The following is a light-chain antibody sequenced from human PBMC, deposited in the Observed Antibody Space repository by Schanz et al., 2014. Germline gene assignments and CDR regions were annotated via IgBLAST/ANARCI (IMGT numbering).Light chain of an antibody. CDR2: NTN. Sequence: QTVVTQAPAFSVSPGGTVTLTCGLGSGPVFATYYPAWYQQTPGQAPRTLIYNTNRRSSGVPDRFSGSIVGNKAALTITGAHADDDSDYYCVLYVRNGVYVFGTGTKLTVL. CDR1: SGPVFATYY. J-gene: IGLJ1*01. V-gene: IGLV8-61*01. CDR3: VLYVRNGVYV.